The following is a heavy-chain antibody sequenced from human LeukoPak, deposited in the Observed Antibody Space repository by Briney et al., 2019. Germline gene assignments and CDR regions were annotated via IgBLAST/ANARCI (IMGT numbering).Heavy chain of an antibody. CDR3: ARYGDSSGYSLDY. J-gene: IGHJ4*02. CDR2: INHSGST. CDR1: GGSISSSSYY. V-gene: IGHV4-39*07. D-gene: IGHD3-22*01. Sequence: SETLSLTCTVSGGSISSSSYYWGWIRQPPGKGLEWIGEINHSGSTNYNPSLKSRVTISVDTSKNQFSLKLSSVTAADTAVYYCARYGDSSGYSLDYWGQGALVTVSS.